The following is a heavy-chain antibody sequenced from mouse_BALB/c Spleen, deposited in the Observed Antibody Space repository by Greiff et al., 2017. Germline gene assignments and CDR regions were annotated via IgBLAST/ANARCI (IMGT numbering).Heavy chain of an antibody. Sequence: EVHLVESGPELVKPGASVKMSCKASGYTFTSYVMHWVKQKPGQGLEWIGYINPYNDGTKYNEKFKGKATLTSDKSSSTAYMELSSLTSEDSAVYYCASLYYEDFDYWGQGTTLTVSS. CDR3: ASLYYEDFDY. CDR2: INPYNDGT. D-gene: IGHD2-4*01. J-gene: IGHJ2*01. V-gene: IGHV1-14*01. CDR1: GYTFTSYV.